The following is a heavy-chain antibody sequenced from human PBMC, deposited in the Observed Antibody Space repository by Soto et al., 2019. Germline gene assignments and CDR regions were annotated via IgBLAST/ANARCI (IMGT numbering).Heavy chain of an antibody. V-gene: IGHV5-51*01. J-gene: IGHJ4*02. D-gene: IGHD2-8*01. CDR1: GYIFTSYW. CDR2: IYPDDSDT. Sequence: GESLKISCKASGYIFTSYWIGWVRQMPGKGLEWMGIIYPDDSDTRYSPSFQGQVTISADKSINTAYLQWDSLKASDTAMYYCARHGKRATHTNYFDFWSQGTLVTVSS. CDR3: ARHGKRATHTNYFDF.